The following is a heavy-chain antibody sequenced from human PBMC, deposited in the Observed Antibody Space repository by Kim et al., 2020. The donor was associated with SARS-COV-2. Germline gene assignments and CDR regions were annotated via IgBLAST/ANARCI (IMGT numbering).Heavy chain of an antibody. CDR3: ARDEAPALRYFDWLFPGGFDP. J-gene: IGHJ5*02. V-gene: IGHV3-33*01. CDR2: IWYDGSNK. Sequence: GGSLRLSCAASGFTFSSYGMHWVRQAPGKGLEWVAVIWYDGSNKYYADSVKGRFTISRDNSKNTLYLQMNSLRAEDTAVYYCARDEAPALRYFDWLFPGGFDPWGQGTLVTVSS. D-gene: IGHD3-9*01. CDR1: GFTFSSYG.